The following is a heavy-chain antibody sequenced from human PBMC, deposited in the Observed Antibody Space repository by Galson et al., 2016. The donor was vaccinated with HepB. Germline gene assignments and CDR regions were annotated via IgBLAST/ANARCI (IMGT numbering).Heavy chain of an antibody. J-gene: IGHJ5*02. Sequence: TLFLSCSVSGGSISCGDYYWSWTRQPPGKGLDWIAYIYYSGSTYYNPSLKSRVTISLDTSKNQFSLNLSPVTAADTAVYHCARWVNSGSGPFDPWGQGTLVTVSS. CDR1: GGSISCGDYY. V-gene: IGHV4-30-4*01. CDR2: IYYSGST. D-gene: IGHD3-10*01. CDR3: ARWVNSGSGPFDP.